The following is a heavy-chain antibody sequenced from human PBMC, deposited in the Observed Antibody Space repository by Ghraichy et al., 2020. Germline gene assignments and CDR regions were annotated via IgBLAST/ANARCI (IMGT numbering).Heavy chain of an antibody. CDR3: ASDERDFDY. V-gene: IGHV4-39*07. Sequence: SETLSLTCAVSGVSISSTHYQWVWIRQTPGRGLEWIGGVYSSGTTYYNPSLKSRVTISVDTSKNQFSLRLNSVTAADTAIYYCASDERDFDYWGPGTLVTVSS. J-gene: IGHJ4*02. CDR2: VYSSGTT. D-gene: IGHD1-1*01. CDR1: GVSISSTHYQ.